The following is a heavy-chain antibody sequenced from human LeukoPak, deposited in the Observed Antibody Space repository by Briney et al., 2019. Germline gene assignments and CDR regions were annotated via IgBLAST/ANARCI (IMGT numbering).Heavy chain of an antibody. CDR1: GFTFSSYA. D-gene: IGHD2-21*01. Sequence: PGGSLRLSCAASGFTFSSYAMHWVRQAPGKGLEYVSAISNNGGSTYYANSVKGRFTISRDNSKNTLYLQMGSLRAEDMAVYYCARGVLGGDYYFDYWGQGTLVTVSS. J-gene: IGHJ4*02. CDR3: ARGVLGGDYYFDY. CDR2: ISNNGGST. V-gene: IGHV3-64*01.